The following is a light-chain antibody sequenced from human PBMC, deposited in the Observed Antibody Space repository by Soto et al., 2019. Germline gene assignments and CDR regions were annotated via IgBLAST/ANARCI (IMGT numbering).Light chain of an antibody. Sequence: DVVMTQSPLSLPVTLGQPASISCRSSQSLVYSDGNTYLNWFQQRPGQPPRRLIFTVSKRDSGVPDRFSGSGSGTDFTLEISRVEAEDVGVYYCMQGTHWPLTFGQGTRLEIK. CDR3: MQGTHWPLT. J-gene: IGKJ5*01. CDR2: TVS. CDR1: QSLVYSDGNTY. V-gene: IGKV2-30*01.